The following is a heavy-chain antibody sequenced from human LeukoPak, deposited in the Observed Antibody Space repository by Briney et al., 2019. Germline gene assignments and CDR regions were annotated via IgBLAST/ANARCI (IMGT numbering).Heavy chain of an antibody. CDR3: ARSISGGALDI. D-gene: IGHD3-16*01. CDR1: GYSFIGYW. Sequence: GESLKISCKASGYSFIGYWIAWVRQMPGKGLEWMEIIYPSDSQTKYSPSFQGQVIISVDKSISTAYLHWSSLKASDTAIYYCARSISGGALDIWGQGTMVTVSS. J-gene: IGHJ3*02. CDR2: IYPSDSQT. V-gene: IGHV5-51*01.